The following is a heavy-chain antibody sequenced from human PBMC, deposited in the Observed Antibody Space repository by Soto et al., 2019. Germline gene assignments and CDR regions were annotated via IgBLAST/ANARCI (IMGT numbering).Heavy chain of an antibody. CDR2: ISSSSSYI. V-gene: IGHV3-21*01. CDR3: ARDGETSMDCLHYFDP. D-gene: IGHD5-18*01. Sequence: GGSLRLSCAASGFTFSSYAMHWVLQDPGKGLEWVSSISSSSSYINYAYSVKVRFTVSRHNAKNSLYLQINSLRPEDTAFYYCARDGETSMDCLHYFDPWGQGTLVTVCS. J-gene: IGHJ5*02. CDR1: GFTFSSYA.